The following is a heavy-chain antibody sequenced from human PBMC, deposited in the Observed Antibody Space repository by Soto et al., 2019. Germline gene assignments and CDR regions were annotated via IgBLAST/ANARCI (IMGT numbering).Heavy chain of an antibody. CDR1: GFTFSSYG. CDR2: IWYDGSNK. V-gene: IGHV3-33*01. Sequence: GGSLRLSCAASGFTFSSYGMHWVRQAPGKGLEWVAVIWYDGSNKYYADSVKGRFTISRDNSKNTLYLQMNSLRAEDTAVYYCARAPRYCSGGSCYWFDPWGQGTLVTVSS. D-gene: IGHD2-15*01. CDR3: ARAPRYCSGGSCYWFDP. J-gene: IGHJ5*02.